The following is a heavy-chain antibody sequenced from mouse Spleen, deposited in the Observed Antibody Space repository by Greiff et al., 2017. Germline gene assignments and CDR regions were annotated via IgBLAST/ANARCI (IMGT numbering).Heavy chain of an antibody. CDR3: ARVYRYDRVDY. D-gene: IGHD2-14*01. J-gene: IGHJ2*01. Sequence: EVKLVESGGGLVKPGGSLKLSCAASGFTFSSYAMSWVRQTPEKRLEWVASISSGGSTYYPDSVKGRFTISRDNARNILYLQMSSLRSEDTAMYYCARVYRYDRVDYWGQGTTLTVSS. CDR1: GFTFSSYA. V-gene: IGHV5-6-5*01. CDR2: ISSGGST.